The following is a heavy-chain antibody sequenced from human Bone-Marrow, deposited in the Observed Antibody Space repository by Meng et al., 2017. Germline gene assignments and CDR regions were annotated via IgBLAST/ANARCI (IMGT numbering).Heavy chain of an antibody. Sequence: VQVREAGPGLLKPSQTLSLTGTGSRGSSSSGGYYWSWIRQHPGKGLEWIGYIYYSGSTYYNPSLKSLVTISVDTSKNQFSLKLSSVTAADTAVYYCARGRRGYCSGGSCYHSNWFDPWGQGTLVTVSS. CDR1: RGSSSSGGYY. J-gene: IGHJ5*02. D-gene: IGHD2-15*01. CDR2: IYYSGST. CDR3: ARGRRGYCSGGSCYHSNWFDP. V-gene: IGHV4-31*01.